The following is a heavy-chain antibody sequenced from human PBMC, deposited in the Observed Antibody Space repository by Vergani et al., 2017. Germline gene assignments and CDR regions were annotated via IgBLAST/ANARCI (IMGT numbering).Heavy chain of an antibody. CDR3: ATLNPQFDY. CDR1: GFTFSSYG. D-gene: IGHD1-14*01. Sequence: QVQLVESGGGVVQPGRSLRLSCAASGFTFSSYGMHWVRQAPGKGLEWASVIYSGGSTYYADSVKGRFTISRDNSKNTLYLQMNSLRAEDTAVYYCATLNPQFDYWGQGTLVTVSS. V-gene: IGHV3-NL1*01. CDR2: IYSGGST. J-gene: IGHJ4*02.